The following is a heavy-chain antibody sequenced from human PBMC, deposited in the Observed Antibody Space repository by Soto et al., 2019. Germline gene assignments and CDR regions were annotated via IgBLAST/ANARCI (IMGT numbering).Heavy chain of an antibody. V-gene: IGHV3-23*01. CDR1: GFTFSSYV. Sequence: EVQLLESGGGLVQPGGSLRLSCAASGFTFSSYVMTWVRQAPGKGLEWVSAGSGSDGSTYYADSVKGRCTISRDNSKNTLYLQMDSLRADDTAVYYCAKDRTLSSSWPYYFDYWGQGTLVTVSS. CDR2: GSGSDGST. D-gene: IGHD6-13*01. CDR3: AKDRTLSSSWPYYFDY. J-gene: IGHJ4*02.